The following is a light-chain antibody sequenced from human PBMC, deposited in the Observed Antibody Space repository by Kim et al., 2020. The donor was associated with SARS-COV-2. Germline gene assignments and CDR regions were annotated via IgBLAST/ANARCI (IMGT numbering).Light chain of an antibody. J-gene: IGKJ1*01. V-gene: IGKV1-39*01. CDR2: AAS. Sequence: ASVGDRVTITCRASQSVSSYLNWYQQKPGKAPNLLIYAASSLQSGVPSRFSGSGSGTDFALTISSLQPEDFATYYCQQGYTTPGSFGQGTKVEIK. CDR1: QSVSSY. CDR3: QQGYTTPGS.